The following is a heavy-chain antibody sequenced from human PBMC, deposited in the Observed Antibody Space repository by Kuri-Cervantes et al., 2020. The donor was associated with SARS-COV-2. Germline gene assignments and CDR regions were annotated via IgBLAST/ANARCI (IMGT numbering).Heavy chain of an antibody. CDR3: ARVFRARGAYYDFWSGPYYYYMDV. V-gene: IGHV4-61*01. J-gene: IGHJ6*03. CDR1: GGSVSSGSYY. Sequence: SETLSLTCTVSGGSVSSGSYYWSWIRQPPGKGLEWIGYIYYSGSTNYNPSLKSRVTISVDTSKNQFSLKLSSVTAADTAVYYCARVFRARGAYYDFWSGPYYYYMDVWGKGTTVTVSS. D-gene: IGHD3-3*01. CDR2: IYYSGST.